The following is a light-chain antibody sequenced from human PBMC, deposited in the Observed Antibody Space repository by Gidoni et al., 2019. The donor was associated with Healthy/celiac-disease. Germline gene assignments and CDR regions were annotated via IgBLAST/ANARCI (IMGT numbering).Light chain of an antibody. CDR2: AAS. J-gene: IGKJ5*01. Sequence: DIQMTPPPSSLSASVGDRVTITCRASQSISSYLNWYQQKPGKAPKLLSYAASSLQSGVPSRFSGSGSGTDFTLTISSLQPEDFATYYCQQSYSTPITFGQGTRLEIK. V-gene: IGKV1-39*01. CDR3: QQSYSTPIT. CDR1: QSISSY.